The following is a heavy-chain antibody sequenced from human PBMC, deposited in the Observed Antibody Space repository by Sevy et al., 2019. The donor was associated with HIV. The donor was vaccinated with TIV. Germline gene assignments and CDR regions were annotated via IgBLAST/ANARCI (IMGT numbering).Heavy chain of an antibody. V-gene: IGHV1-69*13. CDR2: IIPIFGTA. J-gene: IGHJ4*02. CDR3: ARPSEITYDSSGYYYVFDY. D-gene: IGHD3-22*01. CDR1: GGTFSGYA. Sequence: ASVKVSCKASGGTFSGYAISWVRQAPGQGLEWMGGIIPIFGTANYAQKFQGRVTITADESTSTAYMELSSLRSEDTAVYYCARPSEITYDSSGYYYVFDYWGQGTLVTVSS.